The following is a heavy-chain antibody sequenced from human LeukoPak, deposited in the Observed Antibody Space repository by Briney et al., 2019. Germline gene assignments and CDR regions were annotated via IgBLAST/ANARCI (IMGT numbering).Heavy chain of an antibody. J-gene: IGHJ2*01. V-gene: IGHV1-46*01. CDR3: RIAVAGTELNWYFDL. CDR2: INPSGGST. CDR1: GYTFTSYY. Sequence: ASVKVSCKASGYTFTSYYMHWVRQAPGQGLEWMGIINPSGGSTSYAQKFQGRVTMTEDTSTDTAYMELSSLRSEDTAVYYCRIAVAGTELNWYFDLWGRGTLVTVSS. D-gene: IGHD6-19*01.